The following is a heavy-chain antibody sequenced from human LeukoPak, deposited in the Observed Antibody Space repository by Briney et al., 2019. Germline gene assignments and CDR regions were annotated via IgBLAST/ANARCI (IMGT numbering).Heavy chain of an antibody. D-gene: IGHD4-23*01. V-gene: IGHV4-61*02. Sequence: KSSQTLSLTCTVSGGSISSGSYYWSWIRQPAGKGLEWIGRIYTSGSTNYNPSLKSRVTISVDTSKNQFSLKLSSVTAADTAVYYCARDPLSRWSIHTSYWYFDLWGRGTLVTVSS. J-gene: IGHJ2*01. CDR3: ARDPLSRWSIHTSYWYFDL. CDR2: IYTSGST. CDR1: GGSISSGSYY.